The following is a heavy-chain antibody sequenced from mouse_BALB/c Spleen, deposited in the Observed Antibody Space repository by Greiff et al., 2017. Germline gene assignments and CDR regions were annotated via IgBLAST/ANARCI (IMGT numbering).Heavy chain of an antibody. CDR3: ARSSSWDGDHYFDY. V-gene: IGHV1-14*01. CDR2: INPYNDGT. D-gene: IGHD4-1*01. CDR1: GYTFTSYV. Sequence: EVQLQQSGPELVKPGASVKMSCKASGYTFTSYVMHWVKQKPGQGLEWIGYINPYNDGTKYNEKFKGKATLTSDKSSSTAYMELSSLTSEDSAVYYCARSSSWDGDHYFDYWGQGTTLTVSS. J-gene: IGHJ2*01.